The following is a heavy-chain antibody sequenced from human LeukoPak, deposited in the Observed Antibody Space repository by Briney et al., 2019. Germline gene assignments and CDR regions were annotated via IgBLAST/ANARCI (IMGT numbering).Heavy chain of an antibody. CDR3: ARHAPSDTTGWYYFDY. Sequence: SETLSLICTVSGGSISTYYWSWIRQLPGKGLEWIGYIYYSGSTAYNPSLKSRVTISVDTSKSQFSLKLSSVTAADTAVYYCARHAPSDTTGWYYFDYWGRGTLVTVSS. CDR1: GGSISTYY. V-gene: IGHV4-59*08. J-gene: IGHJ4*02. D-gene: IGHD6-19*01. CDR2: IYYSGST.